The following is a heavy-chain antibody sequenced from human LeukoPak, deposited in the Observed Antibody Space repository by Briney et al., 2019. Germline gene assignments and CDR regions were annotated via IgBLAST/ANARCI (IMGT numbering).Heavy chain of an antibody. Sequence: PGGSQRLSCTASGFTFSNAWMSWVRQAPGKGLEWVGRIKSKSDGGTTDYAAPVKGRFTISRDDSKNTLYLQMNSLKTEDTAVYYCIRLWFGEFSWGQGRIVSVSS. CDR3: IRLWFGEFS. D-gene: IGHD3-10*01. CDR2: IKSKSDGGTT. V-gene: IGHV3-15*01. CDR1: GFTFSNAW. J-gene: IGHJ3*01.